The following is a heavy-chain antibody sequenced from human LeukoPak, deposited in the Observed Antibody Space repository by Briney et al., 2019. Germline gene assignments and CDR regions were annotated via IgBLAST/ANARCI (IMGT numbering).Heavy chain of an antibody. CDR2: TGGSGDTT. V-gene: IGHV3-23*01. D-gene: IGHD5-18*01. CDR1: GFTFSSYA. J-gene: IGHJ4*02. CDR3: AKDVGWIQSWSSDY. Sequence: GGSLRLSCAASGFTFSSYAMSWVRQAPGKGLEWVSGTGGSGDTTYYADSVKGRFTISRDNSKNTLYLQMNSLRAEDTALYYCAKDVGWIQSWSSDYWGQGTLVTVSS.